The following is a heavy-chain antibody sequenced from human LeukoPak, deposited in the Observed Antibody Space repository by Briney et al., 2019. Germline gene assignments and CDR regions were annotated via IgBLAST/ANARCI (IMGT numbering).Heavy chain of an antibody. J-gene: IGHJ4*02. V-gene: IGHV4-59*01. CDR1: GGSISSYY. CDR3: ARVTVAGEADY. D-gene: IGHD6-19*01. CDR2: IYYSGST. Sequence: SETLSLTXTVSGGSISSYYWSWIRQPPGKGLEGIGYIYYSGSTNYNPSLKSRVTISVDTSKNQFSLKLSSVTAADTAVYYCARVTVAGEADYWGQGTLVTVSS.